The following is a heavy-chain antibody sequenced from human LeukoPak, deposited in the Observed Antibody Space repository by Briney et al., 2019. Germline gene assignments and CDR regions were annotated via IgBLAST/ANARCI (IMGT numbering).Heavy chain of an antibody. V-gene: IGHV4-59*01. J-gene: IGHJ4*02. Sequence: PSETLSLTCTVSGVSISSYYWSWIRQPPGKGLEWIGYIYYSGSTNYNPSLKSRVTISVDTSKNQFSLKLSSVTAADTAVYYCAREQEEIYYDSSGIDYWGQGTLVTVSS. CDR1: GVSISSYY. D-gene: IGHD3-22*01. CDR2: IYYSGST. CDR3: AREQEEIYYDSSGIDY.